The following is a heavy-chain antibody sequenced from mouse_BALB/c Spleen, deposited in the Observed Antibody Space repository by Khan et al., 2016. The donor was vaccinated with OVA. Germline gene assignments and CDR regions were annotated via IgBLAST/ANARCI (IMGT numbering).Heavy chain of an antibody. D-gene: IGHD1-3*01. J-gene: IGHJ1*01. CDR3: ARETSYWYFDV. Sequence: QSQLVQSGPELKKPGETVKISCMASGYTFTNYRMNWMKQAPGKGLKWMGWINTYTGEPTYADDFKGRFAFSLETSANTAYLQINNLKNEDMASYFCARETSYWYFDVWGAGTTVTVSS. CDR2: INTYTGEP. CDR1: GYTFTNYR. V-gene: IGHV9-1*02.